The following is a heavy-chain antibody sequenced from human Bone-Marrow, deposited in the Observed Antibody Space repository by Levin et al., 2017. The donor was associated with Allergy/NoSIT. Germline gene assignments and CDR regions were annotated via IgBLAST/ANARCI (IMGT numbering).Heavy chain of an antibody. V-gene: IGHV1-46*01. Sequence: ASVKVSCKASGYTFTSYYMHWVRQAPGQGLEWMGIINPSGGSTSYAQKFQGRVTMTRDTSTSTVYMELSSLRSEDTAVYYCAREKDSSGWYQGGAFDIWGQGTMVTVSS. CDR3: AREKDSSGWYQGGAFDI. J-gene: IGHJ3*02. D-gene: IGHD6-19*01. CDR2: INPSGGST. CDR1: GYTFTSYY.